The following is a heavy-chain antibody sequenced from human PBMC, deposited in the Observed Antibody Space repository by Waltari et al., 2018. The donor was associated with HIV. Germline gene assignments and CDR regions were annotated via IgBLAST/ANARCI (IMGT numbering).Heavy chain of an antibody. V-gene: IGHV1-24*01. Sequence: QVQLIQSGTEVKKPGASVRVSCKVSGYTLSELSLHWVRQAPGKGLEWMGGFDPEDGETLYAQKFQGRVTMTEDRSADTAYMELSSLRPEDTAVYYCTTQYSSSLFGGKKDYWGQGTLVTVSS. D-gene: IGHD6-6*01. CDR3: TTQYSSSLFGGKKDY. CDR1: GYTLSELS. CDR2: FDPEDGET. J-gene: IGHJ4*02.